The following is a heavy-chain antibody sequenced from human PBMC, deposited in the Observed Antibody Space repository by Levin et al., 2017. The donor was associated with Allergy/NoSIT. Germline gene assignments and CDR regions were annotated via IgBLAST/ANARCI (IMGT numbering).Heavy chain of an antibody. D-gene: IGHD4-17*01. V-gene: IGHV4-39*01. CDR2: INHSGST. CDR3: ARMGPTVTTRVYFDY. J-gene: IGHJ4*02. CDR1: GGSISSSSYY. Sequence: SETLSLTCTVSGGSISSSSYYWGWIRQPPGKGLEWIGSINHSGSTYYNPSLKTRVTISVDTSVDTSKNQFSLKLSSVTAADTAVYYCARMGPTVTTRVYFDYWGQGTLVTVSS.